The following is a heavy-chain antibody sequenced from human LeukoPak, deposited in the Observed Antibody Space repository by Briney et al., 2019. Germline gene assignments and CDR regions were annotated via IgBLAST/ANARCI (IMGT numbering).Heavy chain of an antibody. V-gene: IGHV3-21*01. D-gene: IGHD1-26*01. CDR1: GFTFSTYN. CDR2: ISSSSGYL. Sequence: SGGSLRLSCTASGFTFSTYNMNWVRQAPGKGLEWVALISSSSGYLYYTDSVKGRFTISRDNAKNSLYLQMNSLRAEDTAAYYCARGSEWEPLYYFDYWGQGNLVTVSS. J-gene: IGHJ4*02. CDR3: ARGSEWEPLYYFDY.